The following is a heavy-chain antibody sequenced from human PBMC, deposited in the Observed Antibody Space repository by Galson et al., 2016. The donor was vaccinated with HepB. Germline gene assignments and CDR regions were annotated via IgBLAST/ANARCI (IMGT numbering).Heavy chain of an antibody. V-gene: IGHV3-66*01. Sequence: SLRLSCAGYGFTVNDNYMKWVRQAPGKGLEWVSIIYSGGSKFYEDFVKGRFTITRDKSDNTLYLQMNRLRPEDTAVYYGAEGGGIFGVVIGMDVWGLGTTVTVSS. CDR1: GFTVNDNY. J-gene: IGHJ6*02. CDR2: IYSGGSK. CDR3: AEGGGIFGVVIGMDV. D-gene: IGHD3-3*01.